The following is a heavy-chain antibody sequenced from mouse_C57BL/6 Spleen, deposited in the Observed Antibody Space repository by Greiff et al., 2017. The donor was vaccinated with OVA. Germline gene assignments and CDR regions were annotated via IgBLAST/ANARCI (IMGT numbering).Heavy chain of an antibody. CDR3: ARQTALGKYFDV. CDR2: INPNNGGT. J-gene: IGHJ1*03. D-gene: IGHD4-1*01. V-gene: IGHV1-26*01. Sequence: EVQLQQSGPELVKPGASVKISCKASGYTFTDYYMNWVKQSHGKSLEWIGDINPNNGGTSYNQKFKGKATLTVDKSSSTAYMELRSLTSEDSAVYYCARQTALGKYFDVWGTGTTVTVSS. CDR1: GYTFTDYY.